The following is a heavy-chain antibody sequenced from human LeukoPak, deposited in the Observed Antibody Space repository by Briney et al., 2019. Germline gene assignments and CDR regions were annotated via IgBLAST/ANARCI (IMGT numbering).Heavy chain of an antibody. CDR3: ARESSPRINWFAP. J-gene: IGHJ5*02. V-gene: IGHV4-39*02. CDR2: IYYSGSP. D-gene: IGHD2-2*01. Sequence: SETLSLTCTVSGGSINSSSYYWGWIHQPPGKGLEWIGSIYYSGSPYYNPSLKSRVTISVDTSKNQFSLKLSSVTAADTAVYYCARESSPRINWFAPWGQGTLVTVSS. CDR1: GGSINSSSYY.